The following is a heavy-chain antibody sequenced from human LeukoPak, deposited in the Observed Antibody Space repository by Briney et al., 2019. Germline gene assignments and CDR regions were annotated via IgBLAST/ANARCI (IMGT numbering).Heavy chain of an antibody. CDR1: GESISGFY. D-gene: IGHD3-10*01. J-gene: IGHJ5*02. CDR2: INHSGST. CDR3: ARDSGTTGEVKFDP. V-gene: IGHV4-34*01. Sequence: SETLSLTCTVSGESISGFYWTWIRQPPGKGLEWIGEINHSGSTNYNPSLKSRVTISVDTSKNQFSLKLSSVTAADTAVYYCARDSGTTGEVKFDPWGQGTLVTVSS.